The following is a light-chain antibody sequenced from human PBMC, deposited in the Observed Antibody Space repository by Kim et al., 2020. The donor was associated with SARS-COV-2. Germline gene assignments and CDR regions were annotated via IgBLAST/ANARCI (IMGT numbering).Light chain of an antibody. CDR2: RDS. Sequence: SYELTQPLSVSVALGQTARITCGGNNIGSKNVHWYQQKPGQAPVLFIYRDSNRPSGIPERFSGSNSGNTATLTISRAQAGDEADYYCQVWDSSNVVFGGGTQLTVL. V-gene: IGLV3-9*01. CDR1: NIGSKN. J-gene: IGLJ2*01. CDR3: QVWDSSNVV.